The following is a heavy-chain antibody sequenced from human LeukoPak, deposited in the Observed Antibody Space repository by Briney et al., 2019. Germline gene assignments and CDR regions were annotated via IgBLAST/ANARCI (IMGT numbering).Heavy chain of an antibody. CDR2: INHSGST. V-gene: IGHV4-34*01. CDR3: ARRFIVVVPAGAFDI. D-gene: IGHD2-2*01. Sequence: SETLSLTCAVYGGSFSGYYWSWIRQPPGKGLEWIGEINHSGSTNYNPSLKSRVTISVDTSKNQFSLKLSSVTAADTAVYYCARRFIVVVPAGAFDIWGQGTMVTVSS. CDR1: GGSFSGYY. J-gene: IGHJ3*02.